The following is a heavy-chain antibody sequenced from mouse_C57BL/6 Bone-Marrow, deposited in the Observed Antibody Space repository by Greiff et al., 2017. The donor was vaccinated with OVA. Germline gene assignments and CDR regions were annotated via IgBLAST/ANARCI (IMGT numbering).Heavy chain of an antibody. V-gene: IGHV14-4*01. Sequence: VQLKQSGAELVRPGASVKLSCTASGFNIKDDYMHWVKQRPEQGPEWIGWIDPENGDTEYASKFQGKATITADTSSNTAYLQLSSLTSEDTAVYYCTRYGNYDYWGQGTTLTVSS. CDR3: TRYGNYDY. CDR2: IDPENGDT. D-gene: IGHD2-10*02. J-gene: IGHJ2*01. CDR1: GFNIKDDY.